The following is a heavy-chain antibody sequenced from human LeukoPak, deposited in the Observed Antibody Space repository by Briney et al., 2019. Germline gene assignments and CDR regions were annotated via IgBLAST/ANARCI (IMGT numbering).Heavy chain of an antibody. J-gene: IGHJ3*02. CDR2: ISSSSSTI. Sequence: GGSLRLSCAASGFTFSSYSMNWVRQAPGKGLEWVSYISSSSSTIYYADSVKGRFTISRDNAKNSLYLQMNSLRAEDTAVYYCASYSSSWPQEWSDDVFDIWGQGTMVTVSS. CDR3: ASYSSSWPQEWSDDVFDI. CDR1: GFTFSSYS. V-gene: IGHV3-48*04. D-gene: IGHD6-13*01.